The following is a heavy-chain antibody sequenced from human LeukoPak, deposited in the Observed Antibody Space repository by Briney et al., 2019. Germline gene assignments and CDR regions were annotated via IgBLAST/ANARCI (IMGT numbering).Heavy chain of an antibody. V-gene: IGHV2-5*02. J-gene: IGHJ4*02. CDR1: GFSLSTSGVG. CDR2: IYWDGNK. Sequence: SRPTLLKPTQTLTLTCTFSGFSLSTSGVGVGWIRQPPGKTLEWLALIYWDGNKPYSPSLKTRLTITKDTSKNLVFLTMTNMDPVDTATYYCAHRRLTPTTTVTTGFAYWDQGILVTVSS. D-gene: IGHD4-17*01. CDR3: AHRRLTPTTTVTTGFAY.